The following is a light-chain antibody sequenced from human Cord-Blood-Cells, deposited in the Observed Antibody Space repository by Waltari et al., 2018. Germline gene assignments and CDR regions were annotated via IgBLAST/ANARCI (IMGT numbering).Light chain of an antibody. J-gene: IGLJ2*01. CDR1: SSNIGAGYD. CDR3: QSYDSSLSGSV. V-gene: IGLV1-40*01. Sequence: QSVLTQPPSVSGAPGQRVTISCTGSSSNIGAGYDVHWYQQLPGTAPKLLIYGNRQRPSGVPDRVSGSKSGTSASLAITGLQAEDEADYYCQSYDSSLSGSVFGGGTKLTVL. CDR2: GNR.